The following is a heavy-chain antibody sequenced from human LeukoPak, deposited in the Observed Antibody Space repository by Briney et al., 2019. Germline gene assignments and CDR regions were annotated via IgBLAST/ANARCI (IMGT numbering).Heavy chain of an antibody. V-gene: IGHV3-48*04. D-gene: IGHD6-6*01. Sequence: PPGGSLRLSRAASEFTFSSYSMNWVRQAPGKGLEWVSYITNSGNSKSYADSVKGRFTISRDNAKNTLYLQVNNLRAEDTAVYYCARGPNSNWSGLDFWGQGTLLTVSS. CDR2: ITNSGNSK. CDR3: ARGPNSNWSGLDF. J-gene: IGHJ4*02. CDR1: EFTFSSYS.